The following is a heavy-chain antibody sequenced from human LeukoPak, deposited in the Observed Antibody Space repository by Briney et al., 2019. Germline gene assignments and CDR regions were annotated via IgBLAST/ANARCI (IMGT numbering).Heavy chain of an antibody. Sequence: SETLSLTCTLSVYSISSDYYWGWIRQPPGKGLEWIGSIEQSGSIYYNPFFKSRVTISVDTSKNQFSLKLSSVTAADTAVYFCARGFRGDNFDYWGQGTLVTVSS. J-gene: IGHJ4*02. D-gene: IGHD7-27*01. CDR1: VYSISSDYY. CDR2: IEQSGSI. CDR3: ARGFRGDNFDY. V-gene: IGHV4-38-2*02.